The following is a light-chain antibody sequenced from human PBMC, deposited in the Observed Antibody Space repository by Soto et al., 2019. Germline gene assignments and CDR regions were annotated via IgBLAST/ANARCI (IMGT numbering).Light chain of an antibody. V-gene: IGKV1-27*01. Sequence: DIQMTQSPSSLSASVGDRVTITCRASQGISNYLAWYQQKPGKVPKLLIYAASTLQSGVPSRFSGSGTGTDFTRTLSSLHPEDVSAYYCQKYISAPRTFGQGTKVEIK. CDR2: AAS. J-gene: IGKJ1*01. CDR3: QKYISAPRT. CDR1: QGISNY.